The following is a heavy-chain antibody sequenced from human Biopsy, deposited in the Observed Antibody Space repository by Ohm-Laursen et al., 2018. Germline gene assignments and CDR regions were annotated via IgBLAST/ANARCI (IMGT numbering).Heavy chain of an antibody. CDR3: ARLGNFWNAEDGLDL. J-gene: IGHJ3*01. CDR2: ASYSGYT. Sequence: GTLSLTCSVSDDSIRDFYWTWIRQPPGQGLEWIGHASYSGYTNYNPSLKSRVTISVDTSKNHFSLNLRSVTAADTAVYSCARLGNFWNAEDGLDLWGLGTMVTVSS. V-gene: IGHV4-59*08. CDR1: DDSIRDFY. D-gene: IGHD3-3*01.